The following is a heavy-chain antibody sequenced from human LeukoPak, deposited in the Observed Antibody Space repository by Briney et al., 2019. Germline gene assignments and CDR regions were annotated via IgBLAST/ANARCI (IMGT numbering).Heavy chain of an antibody. CDR3: ARVDLRYCSGGSCPFDY. D-gene: IGHD2-15*01. J-gene: IGHJ4*02. Sequence: TLSLTCTVSGGSISSGSYYWSWIWQPAGKGLEWIGRIYTSGSTNYNPSLKGRVTISVDTSKNQFSLKLSSVTAADTAVYYCARVDLRYCSGGSCPFDYWGQGTLVTVSS. CDR2: IYTSGST. V-gene: IGHV4-61*02. CDR1: GGSISSGSYY.